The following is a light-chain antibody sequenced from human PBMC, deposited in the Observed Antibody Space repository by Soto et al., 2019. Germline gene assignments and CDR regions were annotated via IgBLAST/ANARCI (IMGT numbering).Light chain of an antibody. CDR1: TSDY. J-gene: IGLJ2*01. V-gene: IGLV2-8*01. CDR2: DVT. Sequence: QSVLTQPPSASGSPGQSVTISCTGTTSDYVSWYQQYPGKAPKLMIYDVTKRPSGVPDRFSGSKSGTTASLTVSGLQAEDEADYFCSSHAGARHSLFGGGTQLTVL. CDR3: SSHAGARHSL.